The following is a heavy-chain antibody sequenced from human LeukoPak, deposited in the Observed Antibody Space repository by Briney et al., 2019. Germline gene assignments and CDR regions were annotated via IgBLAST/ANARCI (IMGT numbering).Heavy chain of an antibody. CDR2: ISSNGGTI. V-gene: IGHV3-74*01. CDR3: AKLWDYYDSSGYEPRTPDY. CDR1: GFTFDAYW. D-gene: IGHD3-22*01. Sequence: GGSLRLSCAASGFTFDAYWMHWVRQAPGKGLMWVSRISSNGGTITYADSVKGRFTISRDNSKNTLYLQMNSLRAEDTAVYYCAKLWDYYDSSGYEPRTPDYWGQGTLVTVSS. J-gene: IGHJ4*02.